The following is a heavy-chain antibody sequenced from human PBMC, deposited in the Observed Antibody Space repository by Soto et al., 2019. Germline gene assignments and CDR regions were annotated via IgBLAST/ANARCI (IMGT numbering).Heavy chain of an antibody. V-gene: IGHV3-23*01. D-gene: IGHD6-19*01. J-gene: IGHJ4*02. CDR1: GFTFSTYD. Sequence: EVQLLEAGGCLVQPGGSLRPSCAVCGFTFSTYDLSWVLQAPGTGLEWVSAIIGSGGSTYYADSVKGRFTISRDNSKNTLYLQINSLRVEDTAVYDCAKDPRIWIALAGLFYCCGQGPLVTV. CDR3: AKDPRIWIALAGLFYC. CDR2: IIGSGGST.